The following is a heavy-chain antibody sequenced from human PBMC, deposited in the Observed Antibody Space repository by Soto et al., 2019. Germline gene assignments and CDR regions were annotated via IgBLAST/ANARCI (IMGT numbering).Heavy chain of an antibody. CDR1: GGSISSSSYY. Sequence: QLQLQESGPGLVKPSETLSLTCTVSGGSISSSSYYWGWIRQPPGKGLEWIGSIYYSGSTHYNPSLMSRVTISVATSKNQFSLKLSSVTAADTAVYYCARHSLSSSSYYYYGMDVWGQGTTVTVSS. CDR3: ARHSLSSSSYYYYGMDV. CDR2: IYYSGST. V-gene: IGHV4-39*01. D-gene: IGHD6-13*01. J-gene: IGHJ6*02.